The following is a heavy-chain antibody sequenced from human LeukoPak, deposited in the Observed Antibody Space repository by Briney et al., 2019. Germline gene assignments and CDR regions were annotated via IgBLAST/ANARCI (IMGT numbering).Heavy chain of an antibody. CDR1: GYTFTNYD. CDR2: MNPKSGNT. V-gene: IGHV1-8*01. J-gene: IGHJ5*02. D-gene: IGHD2-15*01. Sequence: ASVKVSCKASGYTFTNYDINWVRQATGQGPEWMGWMNPKSGNTGYAQKFQGRVTMTRNTSISTAYMELSSLRSDDTAVYYCARDQDIAVVVAALRQREMGGFDPWGQGTLVTVSS. CDR3: ARDQDIAVVVAALRQREMGGFDP.